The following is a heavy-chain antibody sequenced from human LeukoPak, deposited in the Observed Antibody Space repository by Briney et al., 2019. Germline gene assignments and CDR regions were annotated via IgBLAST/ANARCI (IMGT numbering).Heavy chain of an antibody. V-gene: IGHV1-2*02. CDR2: INPNSGGT. D-gene: IGHD5-18*01. CDR1: GYTFTSYY. CDR3: ARGNLDTAMVTSPFDYYYYMDV. Sequence: APVKVSCKASGYTFTSYYMHWVRQAPGQGLEWMGWINPNSGGTNYAQKFQGRVTMTRDTSISTAYMELSRLRSDDTAVYYCARGNLDTAMVTSPFDYYYYMDVWGKGTTVTVSS. J-gene: IGHJ6*03.